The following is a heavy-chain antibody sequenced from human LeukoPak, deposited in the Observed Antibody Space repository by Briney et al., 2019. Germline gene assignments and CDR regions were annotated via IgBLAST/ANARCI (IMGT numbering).Heavy chain of an antibody. CDR3: AREYGSGSYSTFDY. CDR2: IYYSGST. V-gene: IGHV4-59*12. Sequence: SETLSLTCTVSGGSISSYYWSWIRQPPGKGLEWIGYIYYSGSTNYNPSLKSRVTISVDTSKNQFSLKLSSVTAADTAVYYCAREYGSGSYSTFDYWGQGTLVTVSS. J-gene: IGHJ4*02. CDR1: GGSISSYY. D-gene: IGHD3-10*01.